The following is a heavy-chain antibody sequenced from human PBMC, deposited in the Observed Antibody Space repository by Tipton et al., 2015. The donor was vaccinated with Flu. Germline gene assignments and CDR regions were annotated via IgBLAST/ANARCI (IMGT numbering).Heavy chain of an antibody. CDR2: MNPNSGNT. Sequence: QMQLVQSGAEVKKPGASVKVSCKASGYTFTSYDINWVRQATGQGLEWMGWMNPNSGNTGYAQKFQGRVTMTRNTSISTAYMELSSLRSGDTAVYYCARVAPCSGGSCYFYYGMDVWGQGTTVTVSS. CDR1: GYTFTSYD. CDR3: ARVAPCSGGSCYFYYGMDV. V-gene: IGHV1-8*01. D-gene: IGHD2-15*01. J-gene: IGHJ6*02.